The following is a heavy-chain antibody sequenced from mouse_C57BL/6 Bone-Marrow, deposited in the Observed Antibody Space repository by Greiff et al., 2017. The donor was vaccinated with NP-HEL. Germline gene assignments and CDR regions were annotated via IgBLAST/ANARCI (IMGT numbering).Heavy chain of an antibody. D-gene: IGHD1-1*01. V-gene: IGHV1-64*01. CDR3: AKIYYYGSSYVFDY. CDR2: IHPNSGST. CDR1: GYTFTSYW. J-gene: IGHJ2*01. Sequence: QVQLQQPGAELVKPGASVKLSCKASGYTFTSYWMHWVKQRPGQGLEWIGMIHPNSGSTNYNEKFKSKATLTVDKSYSTAYMQLISLPYDDSAVYYCAKIYYYGSSYVFDYWGQGTTLTVSS.